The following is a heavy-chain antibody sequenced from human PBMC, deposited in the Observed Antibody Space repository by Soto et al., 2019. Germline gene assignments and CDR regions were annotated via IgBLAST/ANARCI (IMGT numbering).Heavy chain of an antibody. CDR2: IFSNDEK. J-gene: IGHJ2*01. V-gene: IGHV2-26*01. CDR3: ARILRPNWYFDL. Sequence: QVTLKESGPVLVKPTETLTLTCTVSGFSLSNARMGVSWIRQPPGKALEWLAHIFSNDEKSYSTSLKSRLTNTKDTSKRQVVLTMTNIDPVDTATYYGARILRPNWYFDLWGRGTLVTVSS. D-gene: IGHD4-17*01. CDR1: GFSLSNARMG.